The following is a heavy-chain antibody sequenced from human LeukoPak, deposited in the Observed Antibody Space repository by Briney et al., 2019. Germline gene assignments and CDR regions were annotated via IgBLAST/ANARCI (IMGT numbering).Heavy chain of an antibody. Sequence: GSLRLSCAASGFTFSSYSMNWVRQAPGKWLEWVSSISSSSSYIYYADPVKGRFTISRDNAKNSLYLQMNSLRAEDTAVYYCARASDTRGSFDYWGQGTLVTVSS. CDR2: ISSSSSYI. CDR1: GFTFSSYS. D-gene: IGHD2-2*02. CDR3: ARASDTRGSFDY. J-gene: IGHJ4*02. V-gene: IGHV3-21*01.